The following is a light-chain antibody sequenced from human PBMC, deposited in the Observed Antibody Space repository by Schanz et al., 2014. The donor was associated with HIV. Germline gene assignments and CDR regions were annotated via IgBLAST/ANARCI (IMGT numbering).Light chain of an antibody. Sequence: IQMTQSPSTLSASVGDRVTITCRASQTISRWLAWYQQKPGRAPKLLIYKASSLQRGVPSRFSGSGSGTDFTLTISSLQPEDFATYYCQQSYSTPRVTFGPGTKVDIK. V-gene: IGKV1-39*01. CDR1: QTISRW. CDR3: QQSYSTPRVT. CDR2: KAS. J-gene: IGKJ3*01.